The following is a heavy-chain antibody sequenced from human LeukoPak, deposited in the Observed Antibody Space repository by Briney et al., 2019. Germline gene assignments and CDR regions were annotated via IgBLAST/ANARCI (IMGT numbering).Heavy chain of an antibody. V-gene: IGHV4-39*07. J-gene: IGHJ4*02. CDR3: ASERWSRRSFFDD. CDR1: GGSVTRSNSY. CDR2: LSNGGDT. D-gene: IGHD5-24*01. Sequence: SETLSLTCTVSGGSVTRSNSYWACLRQSPGKGLEWIGTLSNGGDTYYSPSLKSRVTLSVDKSMTHSSLKFTAVTAADTAVYYCASERWSRRSFFDDWGQGILVTAS.